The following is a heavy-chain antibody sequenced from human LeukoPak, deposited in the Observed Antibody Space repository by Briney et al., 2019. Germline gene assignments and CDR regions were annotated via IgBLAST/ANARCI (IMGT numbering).Heavy chain of an antibody. J-gene: IGHJ4*02. D-gene: IGHD5-24*01. V-gene: IGHV1-8*01. CDR2: MNPNSGNT. Sequence: GASVSVSCKASGYTLTSYDINWVRQAPGQGLEWMGWMNPNSGNTGYAQKFQGRVTITRNTSISTAYMELSSLRSEDTAVYYCARGLYSNLLRDGYNFWGQGTLVTVSS. CDR3: ARGLYSNLLRDGYNF. CDR1: GYTLTSYD.